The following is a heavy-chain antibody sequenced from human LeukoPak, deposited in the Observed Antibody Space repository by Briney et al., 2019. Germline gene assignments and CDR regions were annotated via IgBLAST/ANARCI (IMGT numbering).Heavy chain of an antibody. CDR2: VNQDGSGK. V-gene: IGHV3-7*01. Sequence: PGGSLRLSCAASGFTFSSYAMSWVRQAPGKGLEWVANVNQDGSGKYYVDSVKGRFTISRDNTKNSLYLQMNSLRAEDTAVYYCVGGDYWGQGTLVTVSS. J-gene: IGHJ4*02. CDR3: VGGDY. CDR1: GFTFSSYA.